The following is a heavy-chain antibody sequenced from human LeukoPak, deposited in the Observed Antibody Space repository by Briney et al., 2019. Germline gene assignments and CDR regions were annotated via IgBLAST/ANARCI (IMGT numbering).Heavy chain of an antibody. D-gene: IGHD3-3*01. Sequence: PGGSLRLSCAASGFTFDHYTMHWVRQAPGKGLEWVSLISWDGGSTYYADSVKGRFTISRDNSKNSLSLQMNSLRAEDTAVYYCARESGWGLPHAFDLWGQGTMVAVSS. V-gene: IGHV3-43*01. J-gene: IGHJ3*01. CDR1: GFTFDHYT. CDR2: ISWDGGST. CDR3: ARESGWGLPHAFDL.